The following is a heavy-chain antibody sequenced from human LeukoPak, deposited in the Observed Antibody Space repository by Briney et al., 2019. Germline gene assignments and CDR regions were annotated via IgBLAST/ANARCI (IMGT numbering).Heavy chain of an antibody. CDR2: INTYTGNP. V-gene: IGHV7-4-1*02. CDR3: AREIGGYDYVFDY. CDR1: GYTFISYA. Sequence: GASVEVSCKASGYTFISYAMNWVRQAPGQGLEWMGWINTYTGNPTYAPGFTGRFVFSLDTSVSTAYLQISSLKAEDTAVYYCAREIGGYDYVFDYWGQGTLVTVSS. D-gene: IGHD5-12*01. J-gene: IGHJ4*02.